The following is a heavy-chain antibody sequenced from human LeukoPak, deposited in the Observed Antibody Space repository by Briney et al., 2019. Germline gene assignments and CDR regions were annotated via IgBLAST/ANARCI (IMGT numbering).Heavy chain of an antibody. CDR3: ARDDGDDDAFDI. CDR1: GGTFSSYA. D-gene: IGHD4-17*01. V-gene: IGHV1-69*05. J-gene: IGHJ3*02. CDR2: IIPIFGTA. Sequence: SVKVSCKASGGTFSSYAISWVRQAPGQGLEWMGRIIPIFGTANYAQKFQGRVTITTDESTSTAYMGLSSLRSEDTAVYYCARDDGDDDAFDIWGQGTMVTVSS.